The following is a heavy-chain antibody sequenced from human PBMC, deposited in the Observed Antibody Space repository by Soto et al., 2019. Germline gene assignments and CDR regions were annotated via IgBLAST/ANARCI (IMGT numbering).Heavy chain of an antibody. CDR3: ARDRITGLFDY. D-gene: IGHD2-8*02. CDR2: IYYSGTT. Sequence: PSETLSLTCAVSGYSISSSNWWGWIRQPPGKGLEWIGYIYYSGTTYYNPSLKSRVTMSGDTSKNQFSLKLTSVTAADTAVYYCARDRITGLFDYWGQGTLVTVS. J-gene: IGHJ4*02. V-gene: IGHV4-28*03. CDR1: GYSISSSNW.